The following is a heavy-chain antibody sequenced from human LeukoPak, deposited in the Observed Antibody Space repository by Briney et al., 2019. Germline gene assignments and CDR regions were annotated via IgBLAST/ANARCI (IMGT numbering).Heavy chain of an antibody. CDR2: MNPNSGNT. J-gene: IGHJ6*02. Sequence: ASVKVSCKASGYTFTSYDINWVRQATGQGLEWMGWMNPNSGNTGYAQKFQGRVTMTRNTSISTAYMELSSLRSEDTAVYYCAREQSSYDFWSGFYYYYGMDVWGQGTTVTASS. D-gene: IGHD3-3*01. CDR3: AREQSSYDFWSGFYYYYGMDV. CDR1: GYTFTSYD. V-gene: IGHV1-8*01.